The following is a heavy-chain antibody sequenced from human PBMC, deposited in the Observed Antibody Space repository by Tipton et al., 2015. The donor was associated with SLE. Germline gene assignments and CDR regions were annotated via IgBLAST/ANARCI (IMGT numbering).Heavy chain of an antibody. Sequence: GLVKPSETLSLTCAVYGGSFSGYYWSWIRQPPGKGLEWIGEINHSGSTNYNPSLKSRVTISVDTSKNQFSLKLSSVTAADTAVYYCARPRIAAADDAFDIWGQGTMVTVSS. J-gene: IGHJ3*02. V-gene: IGHV4-34*01. D-gene: IGHD6-13*01. CDR2: INHSGST. CDR3: ARPRIAAADDAFDI. CDR1: GGSFSGYY.